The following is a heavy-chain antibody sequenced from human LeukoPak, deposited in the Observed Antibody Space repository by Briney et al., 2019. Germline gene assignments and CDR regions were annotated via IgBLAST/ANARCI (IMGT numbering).Heavy chain of an antibody. Sequence: GASVKVSCKTSEDTFSSFDIYWVRQSTGQGLEWMGWMNPHSGDTGYAQQFQGRVTFTRDPSISTAYMEVTSLTSEDTAVYYCATAPMRDIVVVPPSKPRYYYYYMDVWGKGTTVTVSS. V-gene: IGHV1-8*03. CDR1: EDTFSSFD. J-gene: IGHJ6*03. CDR2: MNPHSGDT. D-gene: IGHD2-2*01. CDR3: ATAPMRDIVVVPPSKPRYYYYYMDV.